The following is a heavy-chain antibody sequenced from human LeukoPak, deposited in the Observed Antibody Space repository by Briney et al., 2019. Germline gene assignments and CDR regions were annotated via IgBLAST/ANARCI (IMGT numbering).Heavy chain of an antibody. CDR1: GFTFDDYA. CDR3: AKDIRRYSGGYYYYYGMDV. J-gene: IGHJ6*02. CDR2: ISWNSGSI. V-gene: IGHV3-9*01. Sequence: GRSVRLSCAASGFTFDDYAMHWVRQAPGKGLEWVSGISWNSGSIGYADSVKGRFTISRDNAKNSLYLQMNSLRAEDTALYYCAKDIRRYSGGYYYYYGMDVWGQGTTVTVSS. D-gene: IGHD1-26*01.